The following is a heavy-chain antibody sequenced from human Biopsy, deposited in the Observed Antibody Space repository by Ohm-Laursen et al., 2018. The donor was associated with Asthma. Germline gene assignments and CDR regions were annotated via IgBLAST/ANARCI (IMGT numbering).Heavy chain of an antibody. CDR3: AKDVFPGWELRRGPDY. CDR2: ISFDGSNK. J-gene: IGHJ4*02. V-gene: IGHV3-30*18. CDR1: GFTFSNYG. D-gene: IGHD1-26*01. Sequence: SLRLSCSASGFTFSNYGMHWVRQAPGKGLDWVAVISFDGSNKNYTDSVKGRFTISRDNSRNMLHLQMNSLRAEDTAVYYCAKDVFPGWELRRGPDYWGQGTLVTVSA.